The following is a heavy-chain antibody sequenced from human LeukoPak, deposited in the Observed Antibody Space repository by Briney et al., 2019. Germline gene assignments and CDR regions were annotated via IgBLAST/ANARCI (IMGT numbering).Heavy chain of an antibody. CDR3: ASGGLESYWYFDL. CDR1: GASISSYY. CDR2: IYYSGST. D-gene: IGHD3-16*01. Sequence: SETLSLTCTVSGASISSYYWSWIRQPPGKGLEWIGYIYYSGSTNSDPSLKSRVTISVDTSKNQSSLKLSSVTAADTAVYYCASGGLESYWYFDLWGRGTLVTVSS. J-gene: IGHJ2*01. V-gene: IGHV4-59*01.